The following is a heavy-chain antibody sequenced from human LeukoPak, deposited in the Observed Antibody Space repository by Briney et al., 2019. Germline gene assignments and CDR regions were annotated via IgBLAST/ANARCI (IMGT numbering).Heavy chain of an antibody. CDR3: AKDLLWFGDGYYMDV. J-gene: IGHJ6*03. Sequence: GGSLRLSCAASGFTFSSYGMSWVRQAPGKGLEWVSAISGSGGSTYYADSVKGRFTTSRDNSKNTLYLQMNSLRAEDTAVYYCAKDLLWFGDGYYMDVWGKGTTVTISS. V-gene: IGHV3-23*01. CDR1: GFTFSSYG. D-gene: IGHD3-10*01. CDR2: ISGSGGST.